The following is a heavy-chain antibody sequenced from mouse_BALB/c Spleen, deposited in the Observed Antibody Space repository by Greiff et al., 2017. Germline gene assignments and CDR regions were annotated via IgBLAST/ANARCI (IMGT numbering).Heavy chain of an antibody. Sequence: VQRVESGPGLVAPSQSLSITCTVSGFSLSRYSVHWVRQPPGKGLEWLGMIRGGGSTDYNSALKSGLSICKDDSKSQVFLKMSSLQTDDTAMYYCATRGSYDIYAMDYWGQGTSVTVSS. CDR1: GFSLSRYS. V-gene: IGHV2-6-4*01. CDR2: IRGGGST. D-gene: IGHD2-12*01. CDR3: ATRGSYDIYAMDY. J-gene: IGHJ4*01.